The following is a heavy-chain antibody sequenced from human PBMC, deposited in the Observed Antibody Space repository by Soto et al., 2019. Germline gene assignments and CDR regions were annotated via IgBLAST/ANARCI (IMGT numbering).Heavy chain of an antibody. CDR2: IKSKADYGTI. J-gene: IGHJ4*02. Sequence: EVQLVESGGDLVKPGESLRLACAVSGLTVTDTWMNWVRQAPGKGLEWVGRIKSKADYGTIDYAAPVNGRFIISVDESENILFLQMNGLKSEDTAVYYCTTGLTNYYIIRDYWGQGTLVSVSS. V-gene: IGHV3-15*07. D-gene: IGHD3-10*01. CDR1: GLTVTDTW. CDR3: TTGLTNYYIIRDY.